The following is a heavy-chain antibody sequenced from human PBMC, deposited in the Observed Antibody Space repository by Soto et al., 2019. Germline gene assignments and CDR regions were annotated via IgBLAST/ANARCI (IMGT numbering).Heavy chain of an antibody. J-gene: IGHJ6*02. CDR3: ARGGLRFLEGHGMDV. Sequence: QVXLXXXXAEVKKPGSSVKVSCKASGGTFSSYAISWVRQAPGQGLEWMGGIIPIFGTANYAQKFQGRVTITADESTSTAYMELSSLRSEDTAVYYCARGGLRFLEGHGMDVWGQGTTVTVSS. V-gene: IGHV1-69*12. CDR1: GGTFSSYA. D-gene: IGHD3-3*01. CDR2: IIPIFGTA.